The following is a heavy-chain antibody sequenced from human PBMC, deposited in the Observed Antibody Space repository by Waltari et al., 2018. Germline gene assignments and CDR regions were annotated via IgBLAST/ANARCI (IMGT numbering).Heavy chain of an antibody. Sequence: QVQLQESGPGLVKPSETLSLTCTVSGGSISSYYWSWIRQPPGKGLEWIGDIYYSGSTNYHPSLKSRVTISVDTYKNQFSLKLSSVTAADTAVYYCAREGYCSGGSCRIDYWGQGTLVTVSS. CDR3: AREGYCSGGSCRIDY. CDR2: IYYSGST. J-gene: IGHJ4*02. CDR1: GGSISSYY. V-gene: IGHV4-59*01. D-gene: IGHD2-15*01.